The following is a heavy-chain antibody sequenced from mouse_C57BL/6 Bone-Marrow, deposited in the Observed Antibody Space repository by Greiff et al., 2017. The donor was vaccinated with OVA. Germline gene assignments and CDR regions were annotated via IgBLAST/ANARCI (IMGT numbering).Heavy chain of an antibody. CDR3: ARSSSYWYFDV. CDR1: GYTFTSYW. V-gene: IGHV1-64*01. CDR2: IHPNSGST. D-gene: IGHD1-1*01. J-gene: IGHJ1*03. Sequence: QVQLQQPGAELVKPGASVKLSCKASGYTFTSYWMHWVKQRPGQGLEWIGMIHPNSGSTNYNEKFKSKATLTVDKSSSTAYMQLSILTSEDSAVYYCARSSSYWYFDVWGTGTSVTVSS.